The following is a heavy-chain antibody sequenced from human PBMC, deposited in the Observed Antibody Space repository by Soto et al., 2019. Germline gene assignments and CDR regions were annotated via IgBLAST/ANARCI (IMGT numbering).Heavy chain of an antibody. Sequence: GGSLRLSCAASGFSFNDNWMHWVRQVPGKGLMWVSRLKSDGRDTIYADSVKGRFTVSRDSAKNTLYLHMNSLRVEDTAVYYCVREMQVPIRGGYYYYSVLDAWGQGTTVTVSS. J-gene: IGHJ6*02. CDR2: LKSDGRDT. CDR1: GFSFNDNW. D-gene: IGHD3-3*02. CDR3: VREMQVPIRGGYYYYSVLDA. V-gene: IGHV3-74*01.